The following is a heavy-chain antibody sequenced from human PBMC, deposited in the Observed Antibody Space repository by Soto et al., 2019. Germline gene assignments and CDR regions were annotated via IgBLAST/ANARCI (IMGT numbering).Heavy chain of an antibody. V-gene: IGHV1-18*01. D-gene: IGHD4-17*01. CDR3: ATIWVYGDSGVFGFDP. CDR2: ISAYNGNT. J-gene: IGHJ5*02. Sequence: ASVKVSCKASGYTFTSYGISWVRQAPGQGLEWMGWISAYNGNTNYAQKLQGRVTMTTDTSTSTAYMELRSLRSDDTAVYYCATIWVYGDSGVFGFDPWGQGTLVTVSS. CDR1: GYTFTSYG.